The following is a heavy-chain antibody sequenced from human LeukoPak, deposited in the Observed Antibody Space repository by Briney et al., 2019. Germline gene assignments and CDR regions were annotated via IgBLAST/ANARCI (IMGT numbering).Heavy chain of an antibody. V-gene: IGHV3-9*01. D-gene: IGHD3-22*01. Sequence: PGRSLRLSCAASGFTFDDYAMPWVRQAPGKGLEWVSGISWNSSSIGYADSVKGRFTISRDNAKNSLYLQMNSLRAEDTALYYCAKSPGYYYDSSGYLDYWGQGTLVTVSS. CDR3: AKSPGYYYDSSGYLDY. CDR1: GFTFDDYA. CDR2: ISWNSSSI. J-gene: IGHJ4*02.